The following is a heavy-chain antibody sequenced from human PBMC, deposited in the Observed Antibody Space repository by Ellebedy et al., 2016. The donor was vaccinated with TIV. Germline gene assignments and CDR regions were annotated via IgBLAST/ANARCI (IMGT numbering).Heavy chain of an antibody. D-gene: IGHD2-2*02. CDR1: GFSLSSDYY. CDR3: ARPHRSATIAYTFDL. Sequence: MPSETLSLTCVVSGFSLSSDYYWGWIRQTPGKGLEWIGSVYRSGSAYYNQSLRSRATMSIDTAKNEFSMRLRSVTAADTAVYYCARPHRSATIAYTFDLWGQGMLVTVSS. CDR2: VYRSGSA. J-gene: IGHJ1*01. V-gene: IGHV4-38-2*01.